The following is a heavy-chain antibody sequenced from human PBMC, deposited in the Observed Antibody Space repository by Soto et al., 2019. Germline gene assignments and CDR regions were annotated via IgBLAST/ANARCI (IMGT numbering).Heavy chain of an antibody. CDR3: AKTPRYCSSGTCYAGYFDC. V-gene: IGHV3-23*01. CDR1: GFTFSSFA. J-gene: IGHJ4*02. Sequence: VQLLESGGGPVQPGGSLRLSCAASGFTFSSFAMSWVRQAPGKGLEWVSTISGGGGNTYYADSVKGRFTISRDNSKNTLYLQMNSLRAEDAAVYYCAKTPRYCSSGTCYAGYFDCWGQGTLVTVSS. D-gene: IGHD2-2*01. CDR2: ISGGGGNT.